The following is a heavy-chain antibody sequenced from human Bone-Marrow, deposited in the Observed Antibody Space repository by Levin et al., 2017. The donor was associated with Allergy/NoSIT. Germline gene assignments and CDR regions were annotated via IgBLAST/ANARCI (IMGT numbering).Heavy chain of an antibody. V-gene: IGHV3-11*01. D-gene: IGHD3-16*01. Sequence: TGGSLRLSCAASGFTFSDYYMSWIRQAPGKGLEWVSYISSSGSTIYYADSVKGRFTISRDNAKNSLYLQMNSLRAEDTAVYYCASQFPFALAVDRLHLGEYWGQGTLVTVSS. CDR1: GFTFSDYY. J-gene: IGHJ4*02. CDR2: ISSSGSTI. CDR3: ASQFPFALAVDRLHLGEY.